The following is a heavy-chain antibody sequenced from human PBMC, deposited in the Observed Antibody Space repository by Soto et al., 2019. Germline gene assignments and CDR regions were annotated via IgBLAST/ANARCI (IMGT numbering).Heavy chain of an antibody. D-gene: IGHD2-2*01. CDR1: GFTFSSYG. Sequence: QVQLVESGGGMVQPGRSLRLSCAASGFTFSSYGMHWVRQAPVKGLEWVAVISYDGSNKYYADSVKGRFTISRDNSKNTLYLQMTSLRAEDTAVYYCAKESIVVVPAAHRPFDYWGQGTLVTVSS. CDR3: AKESIVVVPAAHRPFDY. V-gene: IGHV3-30*18. J-gene: IGHJ4*02. CDR2: ISYDGSNK.